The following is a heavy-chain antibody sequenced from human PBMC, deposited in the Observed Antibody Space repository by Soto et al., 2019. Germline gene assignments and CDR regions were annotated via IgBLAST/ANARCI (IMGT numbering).Heavy chain of an antibody. J-gene: IGHJ4*02. CDR1: GGYMSSSSYY. CDR3: ARQPNYDYGDYGPSDY. D-gene: IGHD4-17*01. V-gene: IGHV4-39*01. CDR2: VHLGGRT. Sequence: KASETLSLTCTVSGGYMSSSSYYWGWIRQPPGKGLEWIGSVHLGGRTYYNPSLKRRVTISLDTSKKKVSLKLSSLTAADTAVYYCARQPNYDYGDYGPSDYWGQGTLVTVSS.